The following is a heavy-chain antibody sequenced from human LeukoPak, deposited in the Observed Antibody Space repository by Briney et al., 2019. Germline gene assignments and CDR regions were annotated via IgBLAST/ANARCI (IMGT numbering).Heavy chain of an antibody. V-gene: IGHV1-8*03. Sequence: ASVTVSCKASGYTFTSYDINWVRQATGQGLEWMGWMNPNSGNTGYAQKFQGRVTITRDTSISTAYMELSSLRSEDTAVYYCARGRTRTLPSDFDYGGQGTLVTVPA. D-gene: IGHD1-14*01. J-gene: IGHJ4*02. CDR1: GYTFTSYD. CDR2: MNPNSGNT. CDR3: ARGRTRTLPSDFDY.